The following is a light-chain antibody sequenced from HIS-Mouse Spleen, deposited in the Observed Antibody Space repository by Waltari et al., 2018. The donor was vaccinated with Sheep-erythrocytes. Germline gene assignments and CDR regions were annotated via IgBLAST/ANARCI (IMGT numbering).Light chain of an antibody. V-gene: IGLV3-1*01. CDR3: QAWDSSTAWV. Sequence: SYELTQPPSVSVSPGQTASITCSGDNLGDKDACWYQRKPGQSPVLVIYQDSKRPSGIPERFSGSNSGNTATLTISGTQAMDEADYYCQAWDSSTAWVFGGGTKLTVL. CDR2: QDS. J-gene: IGLJ3*02. CDR1: NLGDKD.